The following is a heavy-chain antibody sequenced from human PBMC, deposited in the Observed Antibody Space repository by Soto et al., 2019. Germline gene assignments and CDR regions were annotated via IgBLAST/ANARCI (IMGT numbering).Heavy chain of an antibody. CDR1: GFTFSDYY. J-gene: IGHJ4*02. D-gene: IGHD3-10*01. Sequence: PGGSLRLSCAASGFTFSDYYMSWIRQAPGKGLEWISFISSSGVSTYYADSLKGRFTISRDNAKNSLYVQMNSLRAEDTAVYYCARDRGYYGSGTYSGDFDYWGQGTLVTVSS. V-gene: IGHV3-11*01. CDR2: ISSSGVST. CDR3: ARDRGYYGSGTYSGDFDY.